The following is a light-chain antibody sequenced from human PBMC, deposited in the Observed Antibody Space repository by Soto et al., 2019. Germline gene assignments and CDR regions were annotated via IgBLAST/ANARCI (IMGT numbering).Light chain of an antibody. Sequence: SYELTQPPSVSVSPGQTARITCSGDALPKQYAYWYQQKPGQAPVLVIYKDSERPSGIPERFSGSSSGTTVTLTISGVQEEDEADYYCQSADSSCTHVVFGGGTKLTVL. CDR2: KDS. V-gene: IGLV3-25*03. CDR1: ALPKQY. CDR3: QSADSSCTHVV. J-gene: IGLJ2*01.